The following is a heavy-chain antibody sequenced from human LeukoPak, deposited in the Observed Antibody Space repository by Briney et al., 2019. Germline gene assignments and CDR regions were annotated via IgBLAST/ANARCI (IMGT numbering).Heavy chain of an antibody. Sequence: SETLSLTCTVSGGSIFSYYWSWIRQPPGKGLEWMGYIYYSGSTNYNPSLKSRVTISVDTSRNQFSLRVSSVTAADTAVYYCARHLNNCGDDCYIFDYWGQGTLVTVSS. J-gene: IGHJ4*02. CDR3: ARHLNNCGDDCYIFDY. CDR1: GGSIFSYY. V-gene: IGHV4-59*08. CDR2: IYYSGST. D-gene: IGHD2-21*01.